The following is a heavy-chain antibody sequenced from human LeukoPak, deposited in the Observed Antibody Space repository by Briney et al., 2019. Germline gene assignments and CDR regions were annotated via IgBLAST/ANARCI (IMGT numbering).Heavy chain of an antibody. CDR3: TTAGEYSSSRIDY. V-gene: IGHV3-15*01. CDR1: GFTVSNAW. Sequence: PGGSLRLSCEASGFTVSNAWMSWVRQAPGKGLEWVGRIKSKADGGTTDYAAPVKGRFTISRDDSKNTLYLQMNSLKTEDTAVYYCTTAGEYSSSRIDYWGQGTLVTVSS. D-gene: IGHD6-13*01. J-gene: IGHJ4*02. CDR2: IKSKADGGTT.